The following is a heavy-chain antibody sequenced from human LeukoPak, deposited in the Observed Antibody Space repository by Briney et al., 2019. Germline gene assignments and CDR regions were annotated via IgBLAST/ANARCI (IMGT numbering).Heavy chain of an antibody. Sequence: PGGSLRLSCAGSGFTFSGSWMSWVRQAPGKGLEWVANINQDGSGEYYVDSVKGRFTISRDNAENSLYLQMNSLRAEDTAVYYCGTIDSSWYDDYCGQGTLVTVSS. D-gene: IGHD6-13*01. J-gene: IGHJ4*02. CDR2: INQDGSGE. V-gene: IGHV3-7*01. CDR3: GTIDSSWYDDY. CDR1: GFTFSGSW.